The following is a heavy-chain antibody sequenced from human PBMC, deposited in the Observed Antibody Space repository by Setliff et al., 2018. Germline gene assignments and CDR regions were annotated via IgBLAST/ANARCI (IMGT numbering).Heavy chain of an antibody. Sequence: SETLSLTCGVYGGSFRGYYWSWIRQPPGKGLEWIGEINHSGSTNYNPSLKSRVTISVDTSKNQFSLKLSSVTAADTAVYYCARMSGFQYIDVWDKGTTVTVSS. D-gene: IGHD3-3*01. CDR1: GGSFRGYY. V-gene: IGHV4-34*01. J-gene: IGHJ6*03. CDR2: INHSGST. CDR3: ARMSGFQYIDV.